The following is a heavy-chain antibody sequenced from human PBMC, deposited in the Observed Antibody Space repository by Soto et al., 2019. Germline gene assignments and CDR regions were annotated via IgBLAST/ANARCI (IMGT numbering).Heavy chain of an antibody. Sequence: QVQLQESGPGLVKPSQTLSLTCTLSGVSITSGAYYWTWVRQHPGKGLEWIGYIYYNGNTYFSPSLKSRLTISRDTSKNQFSLKLSSGTAADTAMYYCARARLRAVYAFDVWGQGTMVTVSS. CDR1: GVSITSGAYY. CDR2: IYYNGNT. J-gene: IGHJ3*01. D-gene: IGHD4-17*01. CDR3: ARARLRAVYAFDV. V-gene: IGHV4-31*03.